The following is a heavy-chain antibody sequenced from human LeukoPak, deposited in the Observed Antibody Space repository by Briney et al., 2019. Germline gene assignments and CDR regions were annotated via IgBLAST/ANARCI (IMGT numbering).Heavy chain of an antibody. J-gene: IGHJ4*02. D-gene: IGHD3-10*01. CDR3: ARDHEYYYGSGSQGESGFDY. Sequence: GGSLRLSCAASGFTFSSYSMNWVRQAPGKGLEWVSSISSSSSYIYYADSVKGRFTISRDNAKNSLYLQMNSLRAEDTAVYYCARDHEYYYGSGSQGESGFDYWGQGTLVTVSS. CDR1: GFTFSSYS. CDR2: ISSSSSYI. V-gene: IGHV3-21*01.